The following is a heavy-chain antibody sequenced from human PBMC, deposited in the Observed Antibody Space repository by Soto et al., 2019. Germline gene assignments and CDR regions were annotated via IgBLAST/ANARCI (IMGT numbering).Heavy chain of an antibody. Sequence: GESLKISCKGSGYSFTSYWIGWVRQMPGKGLEWMGIIYPGDSDTRYSPSFQGQVTISADKSISTAYPQWSSLKASDTAMYYCARQGGYCSSTSCHLYGMDVWGQGTTVTV. D-gene: IGHD2-2*01. CDR3: ARQGGYCSSTSCHLYGMDV. CDR2: IYPGDSDT. J-gene: IGHJ6*02. V-gene: IGHV5-51*01. CDR1: GYSFTSYW.